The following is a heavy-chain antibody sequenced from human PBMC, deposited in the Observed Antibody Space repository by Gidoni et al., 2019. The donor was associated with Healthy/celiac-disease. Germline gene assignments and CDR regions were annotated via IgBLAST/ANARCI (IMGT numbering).Heavy chain of an antibody. Sequence: QVQLQESGPGLVKPSETLSLTCTVSGSSISSYYWSWLRQPPGKGLEWIWYIYYSGSTNYNPSLKSRVTISVDTSKSQFSLKLSSVTAADTAVYYCASLGYSSSWYLEGLYFDYWGQGTLVTVSS. CDR3: ASLGYSSSWYLEGLYFDY. J-gene: IGHJ4*02. V-gene: IGHV4-59*08. CDR1: GSSISSYY. D-gene: IGHD6-13*01. CDR2: IYYSGST.